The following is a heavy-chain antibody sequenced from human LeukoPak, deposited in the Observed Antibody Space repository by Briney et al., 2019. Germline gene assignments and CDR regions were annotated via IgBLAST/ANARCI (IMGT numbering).Heavy chain of an antibody. J-gene: IGHJ5*02. D-gene: IGHD6-19*01. CDR1: GFTFSGSW. V-gene: IGHV3-7*01. CDR3: ARAREASSDWFDP. CDR2: IKQDGSEK. Sequence: GGSLRLSCAASGFTFSGSWMSWVRQAPGKGLEWVANIKQDGSEKYYVDSVKGRFTISRDNAKNSLYLQMNSLRAEDTAVYYCARAREASSDWFDPWGQGTLVTVSS.